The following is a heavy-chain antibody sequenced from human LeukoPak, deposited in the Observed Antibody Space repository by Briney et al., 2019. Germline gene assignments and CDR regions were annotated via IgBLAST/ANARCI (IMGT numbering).Heavy chain of an antibody. J-gene: IGHJ2*01. CDR1: GGSINSYY. D-gene: IGHD3-22*01. V-gene: IGHV4-59*01. CDR3: ARDRDSSGLRDFDL. Sequence: SETLSLTCTVSGGSINSYYWSWIRQPPGKGLEWNGYIYYSGNTNYNPSLKSRASISIDTSKNQLSLQLSSVTAADTAVYYCARDRDSSGLRDFDLWGRGTLVTVSA. CDR2: IYYSGNT.